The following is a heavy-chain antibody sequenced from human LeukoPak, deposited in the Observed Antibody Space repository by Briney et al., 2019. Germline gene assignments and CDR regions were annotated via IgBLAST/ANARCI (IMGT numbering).Heavy chain of an antibody. CDR2: ISGDGGST. Sequence: PGGSLRLSCAASGFTFDDYAMHWVRQAPGKGLEWVSLISGDGGSTYYADSVKGRFTISRDNSKNSPYLQMNSLRTEDTALYYCAKEESSSWYSDYWGQGTLVTVSS. D-gene: IGHD6-13*01. CDR3: AKEESSSWYSDY. CDR1: GFTFDDYA. V-gene: IGHV3-43*02. J-gene: IGHJ4*02.